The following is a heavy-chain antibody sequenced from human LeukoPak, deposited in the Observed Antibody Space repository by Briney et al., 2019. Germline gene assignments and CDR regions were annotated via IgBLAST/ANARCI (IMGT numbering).Heavy chain of an antibody. CDR2: IYHSGST. J-gene: IGHJ6*02. CDR3: ARAVSYDSSGYYGYVGMDV. V-gene: IGHV4-30-2*01. CDR1: GGSISSGGYP. D-gene: IGHD3-22*01. Sequence: PSQTLSLTCAVSGGSISSGGYPWSWIRQPPGKGLEWIGYIYHSGSTYYNPSLKSRVTISVDRSKNQFSLKLSSVTAADTAVYYCARAVSYDSSGYYGYVGMDVWGQGTTVTVSS.